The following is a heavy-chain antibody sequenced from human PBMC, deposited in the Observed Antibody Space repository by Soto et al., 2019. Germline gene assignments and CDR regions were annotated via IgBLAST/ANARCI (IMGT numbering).Heavy chain of an antibody. Sequence: GGSLRLSCAASGFTFSSYSMNWVRQAPGKGLEWVSSITSSSSYISYADSVKGRFTISRDNAYNSLYLQMNSLRAEDTAVYYCARDQPGYSYGYGLGYWGQGTLVTVSS. CDR2: ITSSSSYI. J-gene: IGHJ4*02. V-gene: IGHV3-21*01. CDR3: ARDQPGYSYGYGLGY. CDR1: GFTFSSYS. D-gene: IGHD5-18*01.